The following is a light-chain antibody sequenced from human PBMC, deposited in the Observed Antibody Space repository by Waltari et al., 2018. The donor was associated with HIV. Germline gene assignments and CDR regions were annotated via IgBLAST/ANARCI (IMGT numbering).Light chain of an antibody. CDR3: SSYTSSRTVV. J-gene: IGLJ2*01. CDR2: DVS. Sequence: QSVLTQPASVSGSPGQSITLSCTGVSSDVGRYNYVFWYQHHPGKATKLIIYDVSNRPSGVSNRFSGSKSGTTASLTISGLQAEDEADYYCSSYTSSRTVVFGGGTKLTVL. CDR1: SSDVGRYNY. V-gene: IGLV2-14*03.